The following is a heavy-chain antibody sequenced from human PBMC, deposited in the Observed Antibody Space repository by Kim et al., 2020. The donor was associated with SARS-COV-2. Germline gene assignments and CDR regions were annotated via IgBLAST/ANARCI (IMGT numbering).Heavy chain of an antibody. V-gene: IGHV3-23*01. CDR2: ISGGGGST. J-gene: IGHJ4*02. CDR3: AKDPGGFCSGGTCYSEGYYFDS. Sequence: GGSLRLSCAASGFTFTTYAMSWVRQAPGKGLEWVSAISGGGGSTHYADSVKGRFTISRDNSKNTLYLQMNSLRAEDTAVYYCAKDPGGFCSGGTCYSEGYYFDSWGQGTLVTVSS. D-gene: IGHD2-15*01. CDR1: GFTFTTYA.